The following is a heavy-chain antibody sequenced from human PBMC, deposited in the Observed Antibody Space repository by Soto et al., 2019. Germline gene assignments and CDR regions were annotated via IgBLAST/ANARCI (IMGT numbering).Heavy chain of an antibody. Sequence: QVQLLQSGAEVKKPGASVKVSCKASGYMFNTYGISWVRQAPGQGLEWMGWISVYSGNIDYAQKFEGRVTMTTDTSTSTAYMELKSLRSDDTAVYYCARTYGSGDYFLPFEYWGQGTPVSVSS. CDR2: ISVYSGNI. V-gene: IGHV1-18*01. CDR1: GYMFNTYG. D-gene: IGHD3-10*01. CDR3: ARTYGSGDYFLPFEY. J-gene: IGHJ4*02.